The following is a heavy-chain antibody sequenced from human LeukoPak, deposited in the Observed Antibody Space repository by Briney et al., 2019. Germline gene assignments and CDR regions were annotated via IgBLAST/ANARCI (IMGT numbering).Heavy chain of an antibody. Sequence: ASVKVSCKASGYTFTGYYMHWVRQAPGQGLEWMGWINPNSGGTNYAQKFQGRVTMTRDTSISTAYMELSRLRSDDTAVYYCERDLLAYYDSSGYYEGDAFDIWGQGTMVTVSS. D-gene: IGHD3-22*01. J-gene: IGHJ3*02. CDR3: ERDLLAYYDSSGYYEGDAFDI. CDR1: GYTFTGYY. CDR2: INPNSGGT. V-gene: IGHV1-2*02.